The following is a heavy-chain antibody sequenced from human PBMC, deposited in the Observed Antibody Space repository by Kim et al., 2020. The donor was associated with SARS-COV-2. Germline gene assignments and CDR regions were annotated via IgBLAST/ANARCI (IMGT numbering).Heavy chain of an antibody. D-gene: IGHD6-13*01. CDR3: ARDSSGVAAAADY. Sequence: YAQKLQGRVTMTTDTSTSTAYMELRSLRSDDTAVYYCARDSSGVAAAADYWGQGTLVTVSS. J-gene: IGHJ4*02. V-gene: IGHV1-18*01.